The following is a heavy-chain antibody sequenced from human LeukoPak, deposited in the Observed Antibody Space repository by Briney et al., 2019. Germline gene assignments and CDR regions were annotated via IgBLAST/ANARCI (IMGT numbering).Heavy chain of an antibody. CDR1: GGTFSSYA. Sequence: SVKVSCKTFGGTFSSYAISWVRQAPGQGLEWMGGIIPIFGTANYAQKFQGRVTITADESTSTAYMELSSLRSEDTAVYYCARQGIVVVPAVTDYYYYMDVWGKGTTVTVSS. CDR2: IIPIFGTA. CDR3: ARQGIVVVPAVTDYYYYMDV. V-gene: IGHV1-69*13. D-gene: IGHD2-2*01. J-gene: IGHJ6*03.